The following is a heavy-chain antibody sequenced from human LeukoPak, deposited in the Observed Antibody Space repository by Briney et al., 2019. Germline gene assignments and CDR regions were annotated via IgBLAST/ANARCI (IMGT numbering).Heavy chain of an antibody. D-gene: IGHD6-6*01. CDR2: ISWNSGSI. CDR3: ARPTSSGVLKDDGFDL. Sequence: GRSLRLSCAASGFTFDDYAMHWVRQAPGKGLEWVSGISWNSGSIGYADSVKGRFTISRDNAKNSLYLQMNSLRAEDTAVYYCARPTSSGVLKDDGFDLWGQGTMVTVSS. V-gene: IGHV3-9*01. CDR1: GFTFDDYA. J-gene: IGHJ3*01.